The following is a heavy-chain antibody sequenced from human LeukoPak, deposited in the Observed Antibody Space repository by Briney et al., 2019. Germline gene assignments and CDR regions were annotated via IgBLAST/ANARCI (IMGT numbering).Heavy chain of an antibody. CDR1: GFTFSSYW. D-gene: IGHD2-2*01. V-gene: IGHV3-7*03. CDR2: IKQDGSEK. CDR3: ARYCSSTSCYSDCFDP. Sequence: LAGGSLRLSCAASGFTFSSYWMSWVRQAPGKGLEWVANIKQDGSEKYYVDSVKGRFTISRDNAKNSLYLQMNSLSAEDTAVYYCARYCSSTSCYSDCFDPWGQGTLVTVSS. J-gene: IGHJ5*02.